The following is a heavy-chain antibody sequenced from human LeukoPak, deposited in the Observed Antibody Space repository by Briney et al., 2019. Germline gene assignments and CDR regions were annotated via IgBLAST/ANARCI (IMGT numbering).Heavy chain of an antibody. Sequence: PGGSLRLSCAASGFTFSSYAMTWVRQAPGKGLDWVSAVSGSGGSTYYADSVKGRFTISRDNSKNTLYLQMNSLRAEDTAIYYCAKDRTTTGHLLAGLIDYWGQGTLVTVSS. CDR1: GFTFSSYA. J-gene: IGHJ4*02. V-gene: IGHV3-23*01. CDR3: AKDRTTTGHLLAGLIDY. D-gene: IGHD2/OR15-2a*01. CDR2: VSGSGGST.